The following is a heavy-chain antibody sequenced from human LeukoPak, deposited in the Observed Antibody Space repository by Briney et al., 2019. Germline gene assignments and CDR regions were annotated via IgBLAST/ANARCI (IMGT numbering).Heavy chain of an antibody. D-gene: IGHD6-19*01. CDR1: GYTFTGYY. CDR3: ARGRGVAVTGTIDY. V-gene: IGHV1-2*02. Sequence: ASVKVSCKASGYTFTGYYMHWVRQAPGQGLEWMGWINPNSGGAKYAQKFQGRVTMIGDTATGTAYMELSGLTSDDTAVYYCARGRGVAVTGTIDYWGQGTLVTVSP. CDR2: INPNSGGA. J-gene: IGHJ4*02.